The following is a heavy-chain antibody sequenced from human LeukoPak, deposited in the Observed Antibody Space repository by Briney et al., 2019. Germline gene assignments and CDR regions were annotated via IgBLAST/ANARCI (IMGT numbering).Heavy chain of an antibody. Sequence: GGSLRLSCAASGFTFSSYAMSWVRQAPGKGLEWVSTIRGSGGGTYYADSVKGRFTISRDNSKNTLYLQMNSLRDADTALYYCAKADIGVVGYFDYWGQGTLVTVSS. J-gene: IGHJ4*02. D-gene: IGHD6-19*01. V-gene: IGHV3-23*01. CDR1: GFTFSSYA. CDR2: IRGSGGGT. CDR3: AKADIGVVGYFDY.